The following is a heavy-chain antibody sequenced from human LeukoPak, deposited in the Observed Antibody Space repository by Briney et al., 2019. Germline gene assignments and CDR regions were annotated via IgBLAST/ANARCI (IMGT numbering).Heavy chain of an antibody. CDR3: ARGLPAVATVTTFDY. CDR1: GGSFSGYY. V-gene: IGHV4-34*01. J-gene: IGHJ4*02. D-gene: IGHD4-17*01. CDR2: INHSGST. Sequence: SETLSLTCAVYGGSFSGYYWSWIRQPPGKGLEWIGEINHSGSTNYNPSLKSRVTISVDTSKNQFSLKLSPVTAADTAVYYCARGLPAVATVTTFDYWGQGTLVTVSS.